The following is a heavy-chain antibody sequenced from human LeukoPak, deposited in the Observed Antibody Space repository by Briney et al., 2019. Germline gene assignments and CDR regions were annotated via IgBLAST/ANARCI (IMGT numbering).Heavy chain of an antibody. CDR2: IYYSGST. V-gene: IGHV4-59*08. Sequence: SETLSLTCTVSGGSISSYYWSWIRQPPGKGLEWIGYIYYSGSTNYNPSLKSQVTISVDTSKNQFSLKLSSVTAADTAVYYCAGYDILTGYYIGYWGQGTLVTVSS. D-gene: IGHD3-9*01. J-gene: IGHJ4*02. CDR1: GGSISSYY. CDR3: AGYDILTGYYIGY.